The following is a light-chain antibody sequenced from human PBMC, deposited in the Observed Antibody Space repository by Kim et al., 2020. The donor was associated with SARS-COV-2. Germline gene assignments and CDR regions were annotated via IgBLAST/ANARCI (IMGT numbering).Light chain of an antibody. J-gene: IGKJ4*01. Sequence: EIVMTQSPATLSVSPGERATLSCRASQSVSSNLAWYQQKPGQAPRLLIYGASTRATGIPGRFSGSGSGTEFTLTISSLQSEDFAVYYCQQYSYWPLTFGGGNKVDIK. CDR1: QSVSSN. CDR2: GAS. V-gene: IGKV3-15*01. CDR3: QQYSYWPLT.